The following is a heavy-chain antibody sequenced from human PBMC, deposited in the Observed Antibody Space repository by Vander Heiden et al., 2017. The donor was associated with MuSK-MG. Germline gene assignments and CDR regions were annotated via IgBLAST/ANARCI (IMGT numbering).Heavy chain of an antibody. Sequence: QVQLQESGPGLVKPSETLSLTCTVSGGAITRGLYYWGWIRQPPGKGLEWIGTIYYSGTTYYNPSLKSRVTVSADTSKNQFSLNLSSVTAADTAVYYCARQDVSAWGFFDYWGQGTLVTVSS. CDR1: GGAITRGLYY. CDR3: ARQDVSAWGFFDY. V-gene: IGHV4-39*01. CDR2: IYYSGTT. J-gene: IGHJ4*02. D-gene: IGHD3-16*01.